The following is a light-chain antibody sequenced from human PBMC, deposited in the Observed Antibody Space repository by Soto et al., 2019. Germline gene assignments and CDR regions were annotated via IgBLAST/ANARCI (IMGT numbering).Light chain of an antibody. CDR2: AAS. Sequence: VIRMTRSPALLSASTGDRVTVSCRMSQGISSYLAWYQQKPGKAPELVIYAASTLQSGVPSRFSGSGSGTEFTLTISSLKSQDFAVYYCQQYNKWPKWTFGQGTKVDIK. CDR1: QGISSY. J-gene: IGKJ1*01. V-gene: IGKV1D-8*03. CDR3: QQYNKWPKWT.